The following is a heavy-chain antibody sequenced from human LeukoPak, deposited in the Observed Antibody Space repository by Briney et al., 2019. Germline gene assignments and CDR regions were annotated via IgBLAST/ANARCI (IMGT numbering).Heavy chain of an antibody. CDR2: ISACNGNT. Sequence: ASVKVSCKASGYTFTSYGITWVRQAPGQGLDWMGWISACNGNTNYAQKLQGRVTMTTDTSTSTAYMELRSLRSDDTAVYYCARDSVVVPAAAYYYYMDVWGKGTTVTVSS. CDR1: GYTFTSYG. CDR3: ARDSVVVPAAAYYYYMDV. D-gene: IGHD2-2*01. J-gene: IGHJ6*03. V-gene: IGHV1-18*01.